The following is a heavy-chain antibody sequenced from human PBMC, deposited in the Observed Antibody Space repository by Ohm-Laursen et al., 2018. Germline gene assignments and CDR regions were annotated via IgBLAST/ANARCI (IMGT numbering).Heavy chain of an antibody. CDR2: SHYSGST. Sequence: SQTLSLTCTVSGGSISSYYWSWIRQPPGKGLEWIGYSHYSGSTVYNPSLKSRVTISVDTSKSQFSLKLTSVTAADTAVYYCARGDLYSSSWQLDYWGQGTLVTVSS. J-gene: IGHJ4*02. V-gene: IGHV4-59*01. CDR3: ARGDLYSSSWQLDY. D-gene: IGHD6-13*01. CDR1: GGSISSYY.